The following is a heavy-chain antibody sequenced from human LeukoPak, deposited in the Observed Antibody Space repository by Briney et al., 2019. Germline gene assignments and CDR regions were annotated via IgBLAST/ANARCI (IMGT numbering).Heavy chain of an antibody. J-gene: IGHJ4*02. D-gene: IGHD2-2*03. CDR2: IIPSGGTT. V-gene: IGHV3-23*01. CDR3: AKDSGWILFDD. CDR1: GFTFSNYG. Sequence: GGTLRLSCTASGFTFSNYGMNWVRQAPGKGLEWVSGIIPSGGTTYYADSVKGRFTISRDNSQNTMYLQMNSLRAEDTALYFCAKDSGWILFDDWGQGTLVTVSS.